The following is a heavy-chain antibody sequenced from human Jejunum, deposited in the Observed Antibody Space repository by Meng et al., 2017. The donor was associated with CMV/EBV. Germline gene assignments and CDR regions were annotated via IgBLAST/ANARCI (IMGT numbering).Heavy chain of an antibody. J-gene: IGHJ6*02. CDR1: YA. CDR2: ISRSGGDT. V-gene: IGHV3-23*01. CDR3: AKESGQYQMLSYYGLDV. Sequence: YAMTWVRQAPGKGLKWVSVISRSGGDTNYADSVKGRFTISRDNSKNTLYLEMSSLRAEDTAIYYCAKESGQYQMLSYYGLDVWGQGTTVTVSS. D-gene: IGHD2-2*01.